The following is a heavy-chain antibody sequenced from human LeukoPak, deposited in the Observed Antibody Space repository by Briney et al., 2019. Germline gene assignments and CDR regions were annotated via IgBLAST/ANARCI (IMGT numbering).Heavy chain of an antibody. CDR1: GFTFSSYA. D-gene: IGHD6-13*01. V-gene: IGHV3-23*01. J-gene: IGHJ4*02. Sequence: GGSLRLSCAASGFTFSSYAMSWVRQAPGKGLEWVSAISGSGGSAYYADSVKGRFTISRDNSKNTLYPQMNSLRAEDTAVYYCANEIIAAAGNRTDYWGQGTLVTVSS. CDR2: ISGSGGSA. CDR3: ANEIIAAAGNRTDY.